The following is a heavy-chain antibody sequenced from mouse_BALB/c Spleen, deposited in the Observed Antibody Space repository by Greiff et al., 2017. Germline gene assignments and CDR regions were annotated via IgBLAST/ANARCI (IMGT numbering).Heavy chain of an antibody. CDR2: IWSGGST. CDR1: GFSLTSYG. Sequence: QVQLKESGPGLVQPSQSLSITCTVSGFSLTSYGVHWVRQSPGKGLEWLGVIWSGGSTDYNAAFISRLSISKDNSKSQVFFKMNSLQANDTAIYYCARNYDYGGYFDVWGAGTTVTVSS. V-gene: IGHV2-2*02. CDR3: ARNYDYGGYFDV. D-gene: IGHD1-1*01. J-gene: IGHJ1*01.